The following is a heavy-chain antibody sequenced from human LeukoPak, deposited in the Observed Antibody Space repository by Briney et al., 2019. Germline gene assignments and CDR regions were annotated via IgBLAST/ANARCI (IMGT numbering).Heavy chain of an antibody. CDR2: ISSSSSYI. D-gene: IGHD2-2*01. V-gene: IGHV3-21*01. CDR1: GFTFSSYA. CDR3: ARGRSVVPAAPLDY. Sequence: GGSLRLSCAASGFTFSSYAMSWVRQAPGKGLEWVSSISSSSSYIYYADSVKGRFTISRDNAKNSLYLQMNSLRAEDTAVYYCARGRSVVPAAPLDYWGQGTLVTVSS. J-gene: IGHJ4*02.